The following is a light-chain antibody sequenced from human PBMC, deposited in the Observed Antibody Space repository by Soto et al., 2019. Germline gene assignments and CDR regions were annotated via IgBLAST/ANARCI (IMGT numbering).Light chain of an antibody. CDR1: QSISSY. CDR3: QQSYSTPLWT. CDR2: AAS. Sequence: DIQMTQSPSTLSASVGDTVTITCRAGQSISSYLNWYQQKPGKAPKLLIYAASSLQSGVPSRFSGSGSGTDFTLTISSLQPEDFATYYCQQSYSTPLWTFGHGTKVDIK. V-gene: IGKV1-39*01. J-gene: IGKJ1*01.